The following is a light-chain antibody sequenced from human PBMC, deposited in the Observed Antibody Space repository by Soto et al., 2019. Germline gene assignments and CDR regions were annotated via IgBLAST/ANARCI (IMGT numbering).Light chain of an antibody. Sequence: QSVLTQPPSMSGAPGQRVTISCTGSSSNIGAGYDVHWYQQLPGTAPKLLISGNSNRPSGVPDRFSGSKSGTSASLAITGLQAEDEAEYYCQSYDSSLSGWVFGGGTKLTVL. CDR2: GNS. CDR1: SSNIGAGYD. J-gene: IGLJ3*02. CDR3: QSYDSSLSGWV. V-gene: IGLV1-40*01.